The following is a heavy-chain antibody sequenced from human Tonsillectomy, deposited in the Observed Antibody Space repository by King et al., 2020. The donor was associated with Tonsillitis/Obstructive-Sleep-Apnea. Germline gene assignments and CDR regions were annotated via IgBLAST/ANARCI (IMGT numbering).Heavy chain of an antibody. D-gene: IGHD3-22*01. CDR1: GYTFTSYD. CDR3: ARDYYDSSGYSHGYFQH. CDR2: SRPNNGDT. J-gene: IGHJ1*01. V-gene: IGHV1-18*01. Sequence: QLVQSGAEVKKPGASVKVSCKASGYTFTSYDLTWVRQAPGQGLEWMGWSRPNNGDTNYAQKLQGRVTMTSDTSTSTAYMELRSLRSDDTAIYYCARDYYDSSGYSHGYFQHWGQGTLVTVSS.